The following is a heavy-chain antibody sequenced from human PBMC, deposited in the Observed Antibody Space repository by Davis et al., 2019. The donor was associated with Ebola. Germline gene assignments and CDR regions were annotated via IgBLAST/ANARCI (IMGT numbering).Heavy chain of an antibody. CDR1: GGSISSTTHF. CDR3: ASRPITLVRDGAFDV. CDR2: ITNTGST. D-gene: IGHD3-10*01. V-gene: IGHV4-39*01. Sequence: SETLSLTCTVSGGSISSTTHFWGWIRQPPGKRLEWIGGITNTGSTYYNPSLESRVTISVDTSKNQFSLKLTSLTAADTAVYYCASRPITLVRDGAFDVWGQGTMVSVSS. J-gene: IGHJ3*01.